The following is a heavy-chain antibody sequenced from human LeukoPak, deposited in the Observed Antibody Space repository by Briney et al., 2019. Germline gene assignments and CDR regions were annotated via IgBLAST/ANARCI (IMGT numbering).Heavy chain of an antibody. CDR2: IKEDGTQK. J-gene: IGHJ4*02. D-gene: IGHD6-13*01. CDR1: GFTFNKSW. Sequence: GGSLRLSCAASGFTFNKSWMSWVRQAPGKGPEWVANIKEDGTQKYYVDSVRGRFTISRDNAENSLYLQMNSLRAEDTAVYYCARDGGLISSSWYGTRSGNYFDYWGQGTLVTVSS. V-gene: IGHV3-7*01. CDR3: ARDGGLISSSWYGTRSGNYFDY.